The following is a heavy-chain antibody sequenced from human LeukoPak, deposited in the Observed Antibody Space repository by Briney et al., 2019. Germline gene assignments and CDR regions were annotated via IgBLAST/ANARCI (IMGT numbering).Heavy chain of an antibody. Sequence: GGSLRLSCEASGFSFSTYGMHWVRQAPGKGLEWVAFIRYDGSNKYYADSVKGRFTISRDNSKNTLYLQMNSLRAEDTAVHYCAKIGGGYCSSTSCYPSDYWGQGTLVTVSS. V-gene: IGHV3-30*02. CDR3: AKIGGGYCSSTSCYPSDY. CDR2: IRYDGSNK. J-gene: IGHJ4*02. CDR1: GFSFSTYG. D-gene: IGHD2-2*01.